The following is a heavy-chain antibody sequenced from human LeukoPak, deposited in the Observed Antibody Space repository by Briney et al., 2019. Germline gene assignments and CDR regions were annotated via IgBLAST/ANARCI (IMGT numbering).Heavy chain of an antibody. D-gene: IGHD3-10*01. J-gene: IGHJ4*02. CDR3: ARARLMMVRDESFDY. CDR2: INPNSGGT. Sequence: GASVKVSCKASGYTFTGYYMHWVRQAPGQGLEWMGWINPNSGGTNYAQKFQGRVTMTRDTSISTAYMELSRLRSGDTAVYYCARARLMMVRDESFDYWGQGTLVTVSS. V-gene: IGHV1-2*02. CDR1: GYTFTGYY.